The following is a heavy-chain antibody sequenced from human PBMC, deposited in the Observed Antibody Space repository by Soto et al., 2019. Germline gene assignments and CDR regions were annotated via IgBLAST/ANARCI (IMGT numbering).Heavy chain of an antibody. CDR2: INAGNGNT. CDR3: ARDYSSGWYWGDNWFDP. J-gene: IGHJ5*02. Sequence: ASVKDSCKDSGYNFNSYAMHWVRQAPKQRLEWMGWINAGNGNTKYSQKFQGRVTITRDTSASTAYMELSSLRSEDTAAYYCARDYSSGWYWGDNWFDPWGQGTLVTGSS. CDR1: GYNFNSYA. D-gene: IGHD6-19*01. V-gene: IGHV1-3*01.